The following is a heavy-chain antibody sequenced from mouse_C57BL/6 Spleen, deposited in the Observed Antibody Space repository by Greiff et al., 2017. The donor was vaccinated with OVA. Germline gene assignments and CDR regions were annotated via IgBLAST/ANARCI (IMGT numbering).Heavy chain of an antibody. J-gene: IGHJ2*01. CDR1: GYTFTDYY. V-gene: IGHV1-26*01. Sequence: EVQLQQSGPELVKPGASVKISCKASGYTFTDYYMNWVKQSHGKSLEWIGDINPNNGGTSYNQKFKGKATLTVDKSSSTAYMELRSLTSEDSAVYYCASGESNYVGNYFDYWGQGTTLTVSS. CDR3: ASGESNYVGNYFDY. CDR2: INPNNGGT. D-gene: IGHD2-5*01.